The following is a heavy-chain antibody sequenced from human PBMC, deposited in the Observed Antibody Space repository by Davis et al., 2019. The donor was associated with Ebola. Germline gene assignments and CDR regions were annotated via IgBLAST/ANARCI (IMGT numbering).Heavy chain of an antibody. CDR2: IYYSWST. CDR1: GGSVSSGSYY. V-gene: IGHV4-61*01. Sequence: SETLSLTCTVSGGSVSSGSYYWSWIRQPPGKGLEWIGYIYYSWSTNYNPSLKSRVTISVDTSKNQFSLKLSSVTAADTAVYYCARDDYSNYYGMDVWGQGTTVTVSS. J-gene: IGHJ6*02. CDR3: ARDDYSNYYGMDV. D-gene: IGHD4-11*01.